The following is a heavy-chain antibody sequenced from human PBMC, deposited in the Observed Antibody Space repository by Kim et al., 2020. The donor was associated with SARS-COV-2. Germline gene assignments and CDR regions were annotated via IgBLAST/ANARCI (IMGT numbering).Heavy chain of an antibody. CDR3: ARVGIGDSGYGRRHFDY. J-gene: IGHJ4*02. CDR2: INHSGST. Sequence: SETLSLTCAVYGGSFSGYYWNWIRQTPGKGLEWIGEINHSGSTNYNPSLKSRVTISVDTSKNQFSLKLSSVSATDTAAYYCARVGIGDSGYGRRHFDYWGQGTLVTVSS. D-gene: IGHD5-12*01. V-gene: IGHV4-34*01. CDR1: GGSFSGYY.